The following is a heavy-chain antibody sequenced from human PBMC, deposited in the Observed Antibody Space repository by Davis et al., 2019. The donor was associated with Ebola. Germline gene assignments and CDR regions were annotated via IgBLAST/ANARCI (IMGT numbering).Heavy chain of an antibody. CDR1: GFTFSSYG. J-gene: IGHJ4*02. D-gene: IGHD6-19*01. CDR2: IRSTADKT. Sequence: GESLKISCAASGFTFSSYGMSWVRQAPGRGLEWVSPIRSTADKTYDAESVMGRFITSRDNAKHMVFLQMSSLRLEDTAVYYCAKGGNSGWYQRFDSWGQGTLVTVSS. V-gene: IGHV3-23*01. CDR3: AKGGNSGWYQRFDS.